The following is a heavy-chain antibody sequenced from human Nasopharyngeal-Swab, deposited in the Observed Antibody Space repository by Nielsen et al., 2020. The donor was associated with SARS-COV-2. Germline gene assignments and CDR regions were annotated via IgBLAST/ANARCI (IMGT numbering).Heavy chain of an antibody. D-gene: IGHD2-2*01. Sequence: WIRQPPGKGLEWIGYIYYSGSTNYNPSLKSRVTISVDTSKNQFSLKLSPVTAADTAVYYCARVLGSIVVVPAAMPVYAFDIWGRGTRVTVSS. CDR3: ARVLGSIVVVPAAMPVYAFDI. V-gene: IGHV4-59*01. CDR2: IYYSGST. J-gene: IGHJ3*02.